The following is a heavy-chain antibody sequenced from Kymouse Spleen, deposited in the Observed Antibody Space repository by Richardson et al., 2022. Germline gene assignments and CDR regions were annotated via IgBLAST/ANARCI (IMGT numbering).Heavy chain of an antibody. CDR3: TREDSSGWRVYFDY. CDR1: GFTFSGSA. J-gene: IGHJ4*02. Sequence: EVQLVESGGGLVQPGGSLKLSCAASGFTFSGSAMHWVRQASGKGLEWVGRIRSKANSYATAYAASVKGRFTISRDDSKNTAYLQMNSLKTEDTAVYYCTREDSSGWRVYFDYWGQGTLVTVSS. V-gene: IGHV3-73*02. CDR2: IRSKANSYAT. D-gene: IGHD6-19*01.